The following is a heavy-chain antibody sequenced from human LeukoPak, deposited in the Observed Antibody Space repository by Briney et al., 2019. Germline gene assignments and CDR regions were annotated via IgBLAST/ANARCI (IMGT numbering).Heavy chain of an antibody. CDR2: IYYSGST. Sequence: SETLSLTCTISSGSISSSSYYWGWIRQPPGKGLVWIADIYYSGSTYYNPSLKSRVSISIDTSNNHFSLRLSSVTAADTALYYCARRRYYDSTGYLDWGQGTLVTVSS. CDR1: SGSISSSSYY. CDR3: ARRRYYDSTGYLD. V-gene: IGHV4-39*02. J-gene: IGHJ1*01. D-gene: IGHD3-22*01.